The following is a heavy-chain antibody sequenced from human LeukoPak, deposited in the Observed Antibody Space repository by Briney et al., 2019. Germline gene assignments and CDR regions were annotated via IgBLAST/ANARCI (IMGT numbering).Heavy chain of an antibody. CDR2: ISSTGTYT. CDR3: ATSYSPSIAVAGTDAFDI. Sequence: GGSLRLSCAASGFTFSSYSVNWVRQAPGKGLEWVSSISSTGTYTYYADSVKGRFTISRDNAKNSLYLQMNSLRAEDTAVYYCATSYSPSIAVAGTDAFDIWGQGTMVTVSS. D-gene: IGHD6-19*01. V-gene: IGHV3-21*01. J-gene: IGHJ3*02. CDR1: GFTFSSYS.